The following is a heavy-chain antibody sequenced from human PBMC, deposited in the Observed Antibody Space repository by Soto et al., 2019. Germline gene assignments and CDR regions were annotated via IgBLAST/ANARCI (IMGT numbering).Heavy chain of an antibody. CDR1: GGTFSSYA. CDR2: IIPIFGTA. CDR3: ARHEGQYYDYVLGSNYGMDV. J-gene: IGHJ6*02. Sequence: QVQLVQSGAEVKKPGSSVKVSCKASGGTFSSYAISWVRQAPGQGLEWMGGIIPIFGTANYAQKFQGRVTITADESTSPAYMELSSLRSEDTVVYYCARHEGQYYDYVLGSNYGMDVWGQGTTVTVSS. D-gene: IGHD3-16*01. V-gene: IGHV1-69*01.